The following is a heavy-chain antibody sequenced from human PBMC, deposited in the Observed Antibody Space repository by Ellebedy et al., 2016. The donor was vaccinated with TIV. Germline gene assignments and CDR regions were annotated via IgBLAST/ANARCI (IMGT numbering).Heavy chain of an antibody. CDR3: ATATTFIGADY. V-gene: IGHV1-18*01. J-gene: IGHJ4*02. CDR2: IGAYNGNT. CDR1: GYTFTNYG. D-gene: IGHD1-1*01. Sequence: AASVKVSCKASGYTFTNYGISWVRQAPGQGLEWLGWIGAYNGNTNYAQKLQGRVTMTTDTSTSTAYMELRSLRSDDTAVYYCATATTFIGADYWGQGTLVTVSS.